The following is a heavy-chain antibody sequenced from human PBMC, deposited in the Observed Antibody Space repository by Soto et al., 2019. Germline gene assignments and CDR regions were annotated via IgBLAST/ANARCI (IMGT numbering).Heavy chain of an antibody. CDR2: IYYSGST. V-gene: IGHV4-30-4*01. CDR1: GGSISSGDYY. D-gene: IGHD3-22*01. CDR3: ARAWNYYYSSGYYYLDY. Sequence: QVQLQESGPGLVKPSQTLSLTCTVSGGSISSGDYYWSWIRQPPGKGLEWIGYIYYSGSTYYNPSLKSRVTRSVDTSKDQFSLKLSSVTAADTAVYYCARAWNYYYSSGYYYLDYWGQGTLVTVSS. J-gene: IGHJ4*02.